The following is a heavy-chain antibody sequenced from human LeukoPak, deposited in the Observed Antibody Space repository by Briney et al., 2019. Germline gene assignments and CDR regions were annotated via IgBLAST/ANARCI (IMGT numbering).Heavy chain of an antibody. CDR1: GFTFSSYS. CDR3: SRDHPFGNDPSRGFDY. D-gene: IGHD1-1*01. Sequence: GGSLRLSCAASGFTFSSYSMNWVRQAPGKGLEWVSSISSSSSYIYYADSVKGRFTISRDNAKNSLYLQMNSLRAEDTAVYYCSRDHPFGNDPSRGFDYWGQGTLVTVSS. V-gene: IGHV3-21*01. J-gene: IGHJ4*02. CDR2: ISSSSSYI.